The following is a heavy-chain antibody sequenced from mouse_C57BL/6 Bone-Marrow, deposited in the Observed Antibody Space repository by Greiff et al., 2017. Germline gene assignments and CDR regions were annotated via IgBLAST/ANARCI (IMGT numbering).Heavy chain of an antibody. J-gene: IGHJ4*01. Sequence: QVQLQQSGAELVRPGTSVKMSCKASGYTFTNYWIGWAKQRPGHGLEWIGDIYPGGGYTNYNEKFKGKATLTADKSSSTAYMQFSSLPSEDSAIYYCARKGRGAMDYWGQGTSVTVSS. D-gene: IGHD3-3*01. CDR3: ARKGRGAMDY. CDR2: IYPGGGYT. V-gene: IGHV1-63*01. CDR1: GYTFTNYW.